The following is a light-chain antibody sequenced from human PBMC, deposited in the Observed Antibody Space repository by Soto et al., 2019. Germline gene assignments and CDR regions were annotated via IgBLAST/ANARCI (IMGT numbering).Light chain of an antibody. J-gene: IGKJ4*01. V-gene: IGKV3-20*01. CDR3: HQYGRSSLT. CDR1: QTVSSSY. CDR2: GAS. Sequence: EIVCRHCRWTLSLSPEERATLSCRASQTVSSSYLAWYQQKPGQAPRLLIYGASSRATGIPDRFSGSASGTDFTLTISRLEPEDFALYYCHQYGRSSLTFGR.